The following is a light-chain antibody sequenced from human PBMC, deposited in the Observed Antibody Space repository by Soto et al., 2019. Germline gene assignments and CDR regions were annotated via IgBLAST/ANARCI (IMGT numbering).Light chain of an antibody. J-gene: IGKJ5*01. Sequence: IVMTQHTMSLYVTRGQPASISCKSSHSLLHITGETFLFWYLQKPGQSPQLLIYEVSTRVSGVPDRFSGSGSGTDFTLEISRVETDDVGIYYCMQSTQLPPTFGQGTRLAIK. V-gene: IGKV2D-29*02. CDR1: HSLLHITGETF. CDR2: EVS. CDR3: MQSTQLPPT.